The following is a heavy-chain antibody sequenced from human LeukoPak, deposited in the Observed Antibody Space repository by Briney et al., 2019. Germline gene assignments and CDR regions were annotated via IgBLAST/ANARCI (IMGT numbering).Heavy chain of an antibody. Sequence: GGSLRLSCAASGFTFSSYWMSWVRQAPGKGPEWVVNIKQDGSEKYYVDSVEGRFTISRDNAKNSLYLQMNSLRAEDTAVYYCANFADGFDPWGQGTLVTVSS. CDR3: ANFADGFDP. CDR1: GFTFSSYW. V-gene: IGHV3-7*01. D-gene: IGHD3-9*01. J-gene: IGHJ5*02. CDR2: IKQDGSEK.